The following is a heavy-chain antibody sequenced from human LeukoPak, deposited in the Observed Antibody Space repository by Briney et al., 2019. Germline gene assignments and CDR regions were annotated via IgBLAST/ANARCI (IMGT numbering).Heavy chain of an antibody. D-gene: IGHD5-18*01. CDR1: GLSISSSSYY. V-gene: IGHV4-39*01. Sequence: SETLSLTCTVSGLSISSSSYYWGWIRQPPGKGREWFGSIYYSGSTYYKPSLKSRVTISVDPSKNQCSLKLSSVTAADTAVYYCARHSGYSYGYAYYYYYMDVWGKGTTVTVSS. J-gene: IGHJ6*03. CDR3: ARHSGYSYGYAYYYYYMDV. CDR2: IYYSGST.